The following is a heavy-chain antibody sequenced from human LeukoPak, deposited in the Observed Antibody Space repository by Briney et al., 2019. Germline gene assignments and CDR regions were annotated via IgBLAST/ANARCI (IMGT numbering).Heavy chain of an antibody. V-gene: IGHV4-59*01. CDR2: ISYSGRT. D-gene: IGHD2-15*01. CDR3: ARDDGSRQNWFDP. J-gene: IGHJ5*02. CDR1: GDSISTYY. Sequence: PSETLSLTCTVSGDSISTYYWSWIRQPPGKGLEWIGYISYSGRTNYNPSLKRRVTIPVDTSNNQFSLKRSSLTAADTAVYYCARDDGSRQNWFDPWGQGTLVTVSS.